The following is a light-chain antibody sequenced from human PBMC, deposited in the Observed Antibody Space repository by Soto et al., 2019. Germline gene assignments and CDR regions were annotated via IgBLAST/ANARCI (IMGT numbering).Light chain of an antibody. V-gene: IGKV1-5*03. CDR3: QSGVT. CDR1: QSISSW. J-gene: IGKJ4*01. CDR2: QAS. Sequence: DIQMTQSPSTLSASVGDRVTITCRASQSISSWLAWYQQKPGKATKLLIYQASSLQSGVPTRFSGSGSGTEFTLTISSLQPDDFATYYSQSGVTFGGGTKVEIK.